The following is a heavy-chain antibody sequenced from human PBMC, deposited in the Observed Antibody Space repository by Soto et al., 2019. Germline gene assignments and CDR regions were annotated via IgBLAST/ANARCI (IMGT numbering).Heavy chain of an antibody. J-gene: IGHJ4*02. V-gene: IGHV1-69*01. Sequence: QVQLVQSGAEVKKPGSSVKVSCKASGGTFSSYAISWVRQARGQGLEWMGGIIPSFGTANYAQKFQGRVTITADESTSTAYMELSSLRSEDTTVYYCARPRLGDGSGSYFPFDYWGQGTLVTVSS. CDR2: IIPSFGTA. D-gene: IGHD3-10*01. CDR1: GGTFSSYA. CDR3: ARPRLGDGSGSYFPFDY.